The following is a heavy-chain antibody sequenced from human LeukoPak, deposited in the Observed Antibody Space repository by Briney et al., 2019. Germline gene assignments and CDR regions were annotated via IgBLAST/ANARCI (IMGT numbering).Heavy chain of an antibody. J-gene: IGHJ4*02. V-gene: IGHV3-30*02. CDR2: IRYDGNNK. Sequence: GGSLRLSCAASGFTFSSFGMHWVRQAPGKGLEWVAFIRYDGNNKYYADSVKGRFTISRDNSKNTLYLQMNSLRAEDTAVYYCANAPVFEAVAGTPFDYWGQGTLVTVSS. D-gene: IGHD6-19*01. CDR1: GFTFSSFG. CDR3: ANAPVFEAVAGTPFDY.